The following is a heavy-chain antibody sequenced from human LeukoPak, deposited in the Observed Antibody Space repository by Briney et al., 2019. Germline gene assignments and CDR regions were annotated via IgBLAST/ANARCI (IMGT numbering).Heavy chain of an antibody. CDR2: IYYSGST. Sequence: SETLSLTCTVSGGSISSGGYYWSWIRQHPGQGLEWIGYIYYSGSTYYNPSLKSRVTISVDTSKNQFSLKLSSVTAADTAVYYCARLRGNYFPDYWGQGTLVTVSS. CDR1: GGSISSGGYY. V-gene: IGHV4-31*03. D-gene: IGHD4-11*01. J-gene: IGHJ4*02. CDR3: ARLRGNYFPDY.